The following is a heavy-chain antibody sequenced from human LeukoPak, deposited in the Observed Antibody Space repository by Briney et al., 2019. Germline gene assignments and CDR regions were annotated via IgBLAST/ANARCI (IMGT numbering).Heavy chain of an antibody. J-gene: IGHJ5*02. CDR1: GFTFSDYY. Sequence: PGGSLRLSCAASGFTFSDYYMSWIRQAPGKVLEWVSYISSSGSTIYYADSVKGRFTISRDNAKNSLYLQMNSLRAEDTAVYYCARAKDESRGYSYGSGIDPWGQGTLVTVSS. V-gene: IGHV3-11*01. CDR3: ARAKDESRGYSYGSGIDP. CDR2: ISSSGSTI. D-gene: IGHD5-18*01.